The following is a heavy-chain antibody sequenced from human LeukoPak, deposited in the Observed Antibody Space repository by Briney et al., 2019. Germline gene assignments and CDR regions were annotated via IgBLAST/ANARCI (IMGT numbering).Heavy chain of an antibody. CDR1: GFSFSRYW. Sequence: GGSLRLSCAASGFSFSRYWMHWVRQAPGKGLVWVSRMNSDGSSTNYADSVKGRFTISRDNAKNILYLQMNSLRAEDTAVYHCATGHYYDSSGYYHLPDAFDIWGQGTMVTVSS. V-gene: IGHV3-74*01. J-gene: IGHJ3*02. D-gene: IGHD3-22*01. CDR3: ATGHYYDSSGYYHLPDAFDI. CDR2: MNSDGSST.